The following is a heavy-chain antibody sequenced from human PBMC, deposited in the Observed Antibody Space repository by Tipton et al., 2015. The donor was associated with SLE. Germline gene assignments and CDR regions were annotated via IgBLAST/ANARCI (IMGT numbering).Heavy chain of an antibody. D-gene: IGHD5-12*01. V-gene: IGHV4-59*13. CDR2: VHSSGST. CDR1: GASISSYY. CDR3: ATSGYDSLSWFDP. J-gene: IGHJ5*02. Sequence: LRLSCTVSGASISSYYWSWIRQPPGKRLEWIGHVHSSGSTHYNPSPNSRVTISLDTSNNQFSLRLTSVTAADTAVYYCATSGYDSLSWFDPWGQGTPVTVSS.